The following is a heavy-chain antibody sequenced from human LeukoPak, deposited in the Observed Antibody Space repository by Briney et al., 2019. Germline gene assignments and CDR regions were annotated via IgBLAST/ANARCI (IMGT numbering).Heavy chain of an antibody. Sequence: SVKVSCKASGGTFSSYAISWVRQAPGQGLEWMGGIIPIFGTANYAQKFQGRVTITTDESTSTAYMELSSLRSEDTAVYYCARGAAAGKISWDFDYWGQGTLVTVSS. J-gene: IGHJ4*02. CDR2: IIPIFGTA. D-gene: IGHD6-13*01. CDR3: ARGAAAGKISWDFDY. CDR1: GGTFSSYA. V-gene: IGHV1-69*05.